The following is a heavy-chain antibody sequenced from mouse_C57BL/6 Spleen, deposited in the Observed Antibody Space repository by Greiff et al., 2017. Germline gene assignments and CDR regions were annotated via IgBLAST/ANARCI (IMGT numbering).Heavy chain of an antibody. CDR1: GYTFTSYW. J-gene: IGHJ1*03. CDR2: IDPNSGGT. D-gene: IGHD2-1*01. V-gene: IGHV1-72*01. Sequence: QVQLQQPGAELVKPGASVKLSCKASGYTFTSYWMHWVKQRPGRGLEWIGRIDPNSGGTKYNEKFTSKATLTVDKPNSKADIQLSSLTSEDSAVYYCAREYYGTYWYFDVWGTGTTVTVSS. CDR3: AREYYGTYWYFDV.